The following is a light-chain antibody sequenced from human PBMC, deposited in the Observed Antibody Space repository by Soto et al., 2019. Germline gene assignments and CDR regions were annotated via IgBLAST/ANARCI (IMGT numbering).Light chain of an antibody. CDR2: DAS. J-gene: IGKJ4*01. CDR3: QQRSNWPRVS. CDR1: QSVTSY. Sequence: EIVLTQSPAALSLSPGERATLSCRASQSVTSYLAWYQQKPGQAPRLLIYDASNRATGIPSRFSGSGSGTDFTLTISSLEPEDAAVDYCQQRSNWPRVSFGGGTKVDIK. V-gene: IGKV3-11*01.